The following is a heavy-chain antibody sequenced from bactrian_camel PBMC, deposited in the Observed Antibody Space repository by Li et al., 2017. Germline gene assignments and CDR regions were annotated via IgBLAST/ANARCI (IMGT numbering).Heavy chain of an antibody. CDR3: VSDSFLRVSDSFLRANWYSWVFGY. Sequence: HVQLVESGGGSVQPGGSLRLSCKLSRNPNCVGWFRQAPGKEREGLAISGASTYYADSVKGRFTISQDDSPVNVKNTVYLQMNSLKPEDTAVYYCVSDSFLRVSDSFLRANWYSWVFGYWGQGTQVTVS. V-gene: IGHV3S60*01. CDR1: RNPNC. D-gene: IGHD8*01. J-gene: IGHJ6*01. CDR2: SGAST.